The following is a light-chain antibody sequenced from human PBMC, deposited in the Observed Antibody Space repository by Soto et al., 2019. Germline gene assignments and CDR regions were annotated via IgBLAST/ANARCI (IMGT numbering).Light chain of an antibody. CDR1: QSLRNY. CDR2: DAS. J-gene: IGKJ1*01. Sequence: EIVLTQSPATLSLSPGDTATLSCRATQSLRNYLAWYQQKLGQAPRLLIYDASKRATGIPARFSGSGSGTDFTLTISSLEPEDFAVYFCQQRSDWPPTFGQGTKVDIK. CDR3: QQRSDWPPT. V-gene: IGKV3-11*01.